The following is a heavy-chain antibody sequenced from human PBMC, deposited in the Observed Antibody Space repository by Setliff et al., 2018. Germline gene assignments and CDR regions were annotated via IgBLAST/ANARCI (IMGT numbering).Heavy chain of an antibody. CDR3: ARSISGWYSAYYYYMDV. D-gene: IGHD6-19*01. CDR1: GGSLGTYPYY. CDR2: IYYTGIT. J-gene: IGHJ6*03. V-gene: IGHV4-39*07. Sequence: PSETLSLTCNVSGGSLGTYPYYWGWIRQLPGKGLEWIGNIYYTGITYYNPSLKSRVTISLDTSKSQFSLKLTSVTAADTAVYYCARSISGWYSAYYYYMDVWGKGTTVTVSS.